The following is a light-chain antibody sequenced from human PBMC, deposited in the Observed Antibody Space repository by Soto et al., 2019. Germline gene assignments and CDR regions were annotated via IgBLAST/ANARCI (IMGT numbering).Light chain of an antibody. V-gene: IGKV1-5*01. Sequence: DIQMTQSPSTLSASVGDRVTITCRASQSISSWLAWYQQKPGKAPKLLIYDASSLESGVPSRFSGSGSRTEFTLTISRLQPDDFANYYCQQYNSYYTFGQGTK. J-gene: IGKJ2*01. CDR3: QQYNSYYT. CDR2: DAS. CDR1: QSISSW.